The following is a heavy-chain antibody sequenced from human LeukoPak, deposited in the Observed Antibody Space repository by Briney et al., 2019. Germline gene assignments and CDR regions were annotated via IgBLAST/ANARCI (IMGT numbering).Heavy chain of an antibody. CDR3: ARSGKWVVTAQNWFDP. CDR2: IIPIFGTA. Sequence: SVKVSCKASGGTFSSYAISWVRQAPGQGLEWMGGIIPIFGTANYAQKFQGRVTITADESTSTAYMELSSLRSEDTAVYYCARSGKWVVTAQNWFDPWGQGTLVTVSS. CDR1: GGTFSSYA. J-gene: IGHJ5*02. D-gene: IGHD2-21*02. V-gene: IGHV1-69*01.